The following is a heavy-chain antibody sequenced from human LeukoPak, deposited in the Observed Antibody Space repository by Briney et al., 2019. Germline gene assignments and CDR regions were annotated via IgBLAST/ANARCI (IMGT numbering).Heavy chain of an antibody. CDR3: AKETDIVAKGIDY. D-gene: IGHD2-15*01. V-gene: IGHV3-30*04. CDR1: GFTFSSYS. Sequence: GGSLRLFCAASGFTFSSYSLHWVRQAPGKGLEWVTVISYDETEKYYADSVKGRFTISRDNSKNTLYLQMNSLRAEDTAVYYCAKETDIVAKGIDYWGQGTLVTVSS. CDR2: ISYDETEK. J-gene: IGHJ4*02.